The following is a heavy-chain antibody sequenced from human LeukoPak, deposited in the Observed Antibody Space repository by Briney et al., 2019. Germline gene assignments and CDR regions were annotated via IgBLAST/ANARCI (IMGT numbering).Heavy chain of an antibody. CDR3: ARDTETRYGDPVDY. V-gene: IGHV5-51*03. CDR1: GYSFTSYW. Sequence: GESLTLSCTGSGYSFTSYWIGWVRQMPGKGLEWMGIIYPGDSDTRYSPSFQGQVTISADNSISTAYLQWSRLKASDTAMYYCARDTETRYGDPVDYWGEGTLVTVSS. D-gene: IGHD4-17*01. CDR2: IYPGDSDT. J-gene: IGHJ4*02.